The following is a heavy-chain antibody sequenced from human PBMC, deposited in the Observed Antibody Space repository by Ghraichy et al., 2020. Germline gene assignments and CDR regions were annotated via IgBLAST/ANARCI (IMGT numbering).Heavy chain of an antibody. CDR2: IYYSGST. D-gene: IGHD3-9*01. V-gene: IGHV4-61*01. J-gene: IGHJ6*02. Sequence: SETLSLTCTVSGGSVSSGSYYWSWIRQPPGKGLEWIGYIYYSGSTNYNPSLKSRVTISVDTSKNQFSLKLSSVTAADTAVYYCARDPTVRYFDWLLPGEGINYYYGMDVWGQGTTVTVSS. CDR3: ARDPTVRYFDWLLPGEGINYYYGMDV. CDR1: GGSVSSGSYY.